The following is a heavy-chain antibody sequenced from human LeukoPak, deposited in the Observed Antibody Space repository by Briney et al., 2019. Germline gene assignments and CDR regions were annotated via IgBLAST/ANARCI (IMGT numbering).Heavy chain of an antibody. CDR2: IYYSGST. CDR3: ARGGYYGSGSHSR. D-gene: IGHD3-10*01. Sequence: SETLSLTCTVSGGSISSYYWSWIRQPPGKGLEWIGYIYYSGSTNYNPSLKSRVTISVDTSKNQFSLKLSSVTAADTAVYYCARGGYYGSGSHSRWGQGTLVTVSS. V-gene: IGHV4-59*01. CDR1: GGSISSYY. J-gene: IGHJ4*02.